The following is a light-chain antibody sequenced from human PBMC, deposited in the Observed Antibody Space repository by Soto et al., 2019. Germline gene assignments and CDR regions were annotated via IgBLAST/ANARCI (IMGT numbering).Light chain of an antibody. CDR1: SSDVGVYNY. J-gene: IGLJ3*02. CDR3: SSHTRSSSWV. Sequence: QSALTQPASVSGSPGQSITISCTGTSSDVGVYNYVSWYQQHPGKAPKLMIYEVSNRPSGVSNRFSGSKSGNTASLTISGLQAEDEAHYYCSSHTRSSSWVFGGGTKLTVL. CDR2: EVS. V-gene: IGLV2-14*01.